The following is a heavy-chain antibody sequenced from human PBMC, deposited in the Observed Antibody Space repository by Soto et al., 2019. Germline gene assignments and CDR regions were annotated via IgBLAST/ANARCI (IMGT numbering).Heavy chain of an antibody. CDR1: GGSISSGGYS. CDR3: AAGGGLPRYY. CDR2: IYHSGST. Sequence: QLQLQESGSGLVKPSQTLSLTCAVSGGSISSGGYSWSWIRQPPGKGLEWIGYIYHSGSTYYNPSLNSRVTISVDRSKHQFSLELSSVTAADTAVYYCAAGGGLPRYYWGQGTLVTVSS. D-gene: IGHD5-12*01. V-gene: IGHV4-30-2*01. J-gene: IGHJ4*02.